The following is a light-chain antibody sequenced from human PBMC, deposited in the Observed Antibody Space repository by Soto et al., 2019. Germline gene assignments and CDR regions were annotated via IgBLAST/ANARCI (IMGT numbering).Light chain of an antibody. CDR1: HSINTF. V-gene: IGKV1-39*01. J-gene: IGKJ4*01. Sequence: DIQMTQSPSSLSASVGDRVTITCRASHSINTFLNWYQHTPGKAPKLLIYSASTLQSGVPPRFSGSGSGTEFTLTISRLQPDDFATCDCQQSYNALTFGGGTKVEIK. CDR3: QQSYNALT. CDR2: SAS.